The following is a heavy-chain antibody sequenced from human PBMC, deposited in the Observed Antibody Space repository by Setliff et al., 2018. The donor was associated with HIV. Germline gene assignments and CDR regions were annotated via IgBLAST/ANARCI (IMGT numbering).Heavy chain of an antibody. D-gene: IGHD3-9*01. V-gene: IGHV1-69*10. CDR1: GGTSNTYA. CDR3: AREKSPVLEYFDWLKPRHVFDV. Sequence: ASVKVSCKASGGTSNTYAIAWVRQAPGQGLEWMGGIAPNLRMPNYIQKFKGRLTITADESTSTVYMELTNLRSEDTAMYYCAREKSPVLEYFDWLKPRHVFDVWGQGTVVTVSS. J-gene: IGHJ3*01. CDR2: IAPNLRMP.